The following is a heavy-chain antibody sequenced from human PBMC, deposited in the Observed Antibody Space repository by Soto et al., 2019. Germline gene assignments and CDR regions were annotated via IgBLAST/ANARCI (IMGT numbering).Heavy chain of an antibody. D-gene: IGHD6-13*01. Sequence: PGGSLRLSCAASGFTFSSYAMSWVRQAPGKGLEWVSAISGSGGSTYYADSVKGRFTISRDNSKNTLYLQMNSLRAEDTAVYYCAKDTAGYSSSWYGGDFDYWGQGTLVTVSS. CDR1: GFTFSSYA. CDR2: ISGSGGST. CDR3: AKDTAGYSSSWYGGDFDY. J-gene: IGHJ4*02. V-gene: IGHV3-23*01.